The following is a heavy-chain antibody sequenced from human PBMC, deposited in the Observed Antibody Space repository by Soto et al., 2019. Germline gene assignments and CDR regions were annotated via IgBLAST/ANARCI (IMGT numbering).Heavy chain of an antibody. CDR1: GFSFSTYG. Sequence: QVQLVESGGGVVQPGRSLRLSCAASGFSFSTYGMHWVRQAPGKGLEWVADISYDGNIKYYADSVKGRFTISRDNSKNSLHLHMNRLRVEETAVYFRATYVIVVVPAAHIVELDSWGQGALVTGPS. D-gene: IGHD2-2*01. CDR3: ATYVIVVVPAAHIVELDS. CDR2: ISYDGNIK. V-gene: IGHV3-30*03. J-gene: IGHJ4*02.